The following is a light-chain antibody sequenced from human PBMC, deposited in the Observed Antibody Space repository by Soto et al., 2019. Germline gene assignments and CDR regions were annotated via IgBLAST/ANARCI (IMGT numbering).Light chain of an antibody. CDR2: AAS. J-gene: IGKJ4*01. CDR3: QQYYSYSLT. Sequence: AIRMTQSPSSFSASTGDRVTITCRASQGISSYLACYQQKPGKAPKLLISAASTLQSGVPSRFSGSGSGTDFTLTISCLQSEDFATYYCQQYYSYSLTFGGGTKVEIK. CDR1: QGISSY. V-gene: IGKV1-8*01.